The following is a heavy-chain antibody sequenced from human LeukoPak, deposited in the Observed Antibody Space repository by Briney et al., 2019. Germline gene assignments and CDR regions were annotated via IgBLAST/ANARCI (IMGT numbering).Heavy chain of an antibody. J-gene: IGHJ4*02. V-gene: IGHV1-8*01. CDR1: GYTLTSYD. CDR3: ARGGGVGYYYGSGSYLDY. D-gene: IGHD3-10*01. Sequence: ASVKVSCKASGYTLTSYDINWVRQATGQGLEWMGWMNPNSGNTGYAQKFQGRVTMTRNTSISTAYMELSSLRSEDTAVYYCARGGGVGYYYGSGSYLDYWGQGTLVTVSS. CDR2: MNPNSGNT.